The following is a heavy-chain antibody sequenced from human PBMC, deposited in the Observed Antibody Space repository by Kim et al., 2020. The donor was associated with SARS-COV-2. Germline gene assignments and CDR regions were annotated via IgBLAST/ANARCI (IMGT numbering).Heavy chain of an antibody. CDR3: ARVAWRGTEDFDL. CDR2: INPNSGGT. J-gene: IGHJ2*01. D-gene: IGHD3-16*01. V-gene: IGHV1-2*06. CDR1: GYTFTGYY. Sequence: ASVKVSCKASGYTFTGYYMHWVRQAPGQGLEWMGRINPNSGGTNYAQKFQGRVTMTRDTSISTAYMELSRLRSDDTAVYYCARVAWRGTEDFDLWGRGTLVTVSS.